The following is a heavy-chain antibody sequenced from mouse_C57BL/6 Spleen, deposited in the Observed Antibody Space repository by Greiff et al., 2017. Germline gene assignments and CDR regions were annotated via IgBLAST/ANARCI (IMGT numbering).Heavy chain of an antibody. Sequence: EVKLQQSGAELVRPGASVKLSCTASGFNIKDYYMHWVKQRPEQGLEWIGRIDPEDGDTEYAPKFQGKATMTADTSSNTAYLQLSSLTSEDTAVYYCTTLISYYYGSSGDYWGQGTTLTVSS. J-gene: IGHJ2*01. CDR1: GFNIKDYY. CDR2: IDPEDGDT. CDR3: TTLISYYYGSSGDY. V-gene: IGHV14-1*01. D-gene: IGHD1-1*01.